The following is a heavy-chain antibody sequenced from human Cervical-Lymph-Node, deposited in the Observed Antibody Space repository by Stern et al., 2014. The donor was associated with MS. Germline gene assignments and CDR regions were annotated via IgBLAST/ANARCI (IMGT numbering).Heavy chain of an antibody. J-gene: IGHJ5*02. V-gene: IGHV3-23*04. Sequence: EVQLVESGGGLVQPGGSLRLSCAASGFTFSNFAMNWVRQAPGKGLEWVSSISGGGGTTDYADSVKGRFTISRDNSKTTLYLQMNSLRDDDTAVYFCAQASDSRGKNWFDAWGQGTLVTVSS. CDR3: AQASDSRGKNWFDA. D-gene: IGHD3-22*01. CDR2: ISGGGGTT. CDR1: GFTFSNFA.